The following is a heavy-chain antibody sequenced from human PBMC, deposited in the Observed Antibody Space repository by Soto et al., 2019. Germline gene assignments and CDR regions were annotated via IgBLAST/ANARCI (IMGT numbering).Heavy chain of an antibody. Sequence: GGSLRLSCAASGFTFSTYTMNWVRQDPGKGLERVSYISTTGGIVYYADSVKGRITISRDNAKKSLYLQMDSLRDEDTAVYYCARHDYYYDRSGYVTYYFDSWGQGALVTVSS. D-gene: IGHD3-22*01. CDR1: GFTFSTYT. V-gene: IGHV3-48*02. CDR3: ARHDYYYDRSGYVTYYFDS. CDR2: ISTTGGIV. J-gene: IGHJ4*02.